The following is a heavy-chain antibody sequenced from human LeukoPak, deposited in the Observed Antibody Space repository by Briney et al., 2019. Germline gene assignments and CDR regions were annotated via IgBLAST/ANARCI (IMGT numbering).Heavy chain of an antibody. D-gene: IGHD3-10*01. J-gene: IGHJ3*02. Sequence: GASVKVSCKASGYTFTGYYMHWVRQAPGQGLEWMGWINTNTGNPTYAQGFTGRFVFSLDTSVSTAYLQISSLKAEDTAVYYCARGIYYYGSGSYYPFDAFDIWGQGTMVTVSS. V-gene: IGHV7-4-1*02. CDR1: GYTFTGYY. CDR2: INTNTGNP. CDR3: ARGIYYYGSGSYYPFDAFDI.